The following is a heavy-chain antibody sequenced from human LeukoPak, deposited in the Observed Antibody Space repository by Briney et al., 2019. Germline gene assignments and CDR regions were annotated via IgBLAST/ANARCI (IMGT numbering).Heavy chain of an antibody. D-gene: IGHD5-12*01. V-gene: IGHV3-23*01. CDR3: AKSGYSGYDIYYFDY. CDR2: ISGRTGST. J-gene: IGHJ4*02. CDR1: GFTFSSYG. Sequence: GGSLRLSCAASGFTFSSYGMTWVRQAPGKGLEWVSAISGRTGSTYYADSVKGRFTISRDNSKNTLYLQMNSLRAEDTAVYYCAKSGYSGYDIYYFDYWGQGTLVTVSS.